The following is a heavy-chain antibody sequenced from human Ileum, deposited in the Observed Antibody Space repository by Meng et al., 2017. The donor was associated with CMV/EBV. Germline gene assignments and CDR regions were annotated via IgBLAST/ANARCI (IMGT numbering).Heavy chain of an antibody. CDR2: ITGSGDII. CDR1: GFPFGAYY. D-gene: IGHD4-17*01. Sequence: RLAWAASGFPFGAYYMTWVRQAPGKGLEWVSYITGSGDIIYYADSVKGRFTISRDNAKSSLYLEINSLRAEDTAVYYCARGNYGFDYWGQGTLVTSPQ. J-gene: IGHJ4*02. V-gene: IGHV3-11*01. CDR3: ARGNYGFDY.